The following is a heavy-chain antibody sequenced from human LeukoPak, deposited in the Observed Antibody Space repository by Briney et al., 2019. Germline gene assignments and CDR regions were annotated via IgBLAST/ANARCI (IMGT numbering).Heavy chain of an antibody. CDR3: AKDLPPMKGLDY. V-gene: IGHV3-21*01. Sequence: GGSLRLSCAASGFTFSSYSMNWVRQAPGKGLEWVSSISSSSSSYIYYADSVKGRFTISRDNAKNSLYLQMNSLRAEDTAVYYCAKDLPPMKGLDYWGQGTLVTVSS. CDR1: GFTFSSYS. CDR2: ISSSSSSYI. J-gene: IGHJ4*02.